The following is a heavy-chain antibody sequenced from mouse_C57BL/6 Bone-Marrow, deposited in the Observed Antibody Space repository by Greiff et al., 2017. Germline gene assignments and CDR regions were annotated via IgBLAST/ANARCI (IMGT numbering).Heavy chain of an antibody. CDR1: GYTFTDYY. J-gene: IGHJ1*03. Sequence: EVQLQQSGPELVKPGASVKISCKASGYTFTDYYMNWVKQSHGKSLEWIGDINPNNGGTSYNQKFKGKATLTVDQSSSTAYMELRSLTSEDSAVYYCARVYGNLYYWYFDVWGTGTTVTVSS. CDR2: INPNNGGT. V-gene: IGHV1-26*01. CDR3: ARVYGNLYYWYFDV. D-gene: IGHD2-1*01.